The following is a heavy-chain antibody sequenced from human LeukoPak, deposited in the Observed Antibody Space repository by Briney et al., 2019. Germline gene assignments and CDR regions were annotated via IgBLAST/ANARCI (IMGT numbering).Heavy chain of an antibody. J-gene: IGHJ3*02. D-gene: IGHD3-22*01. CDR3: SSLMDDGSDSFLDAFDI. CDR2: IYSGGST. V-gene: IGHV3-66*01. CDR1: GFTVSRNY. Sequence: QPGGSLRLSCEASGFTVSRNYMTWVRQAPGKGLVWVSIIYSGGSTYYADSVKGRFIISRDNSKNTLHLQMNSLRTEDTAGYYCSSLMDDGSDSFLDAFDICGQGTMVSVSS.